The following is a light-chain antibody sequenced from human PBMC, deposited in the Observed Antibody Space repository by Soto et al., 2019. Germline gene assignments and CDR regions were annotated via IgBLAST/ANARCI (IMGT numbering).Light chain of an antibody. V-gene: IGKV3-15*01. CDR1: QRVSSN. Sequence: EIVMTQSPATLSVSPGERATLSCRASQRVSSNLAWYQQTPGQAPRLLIYGAFTRATGIPARFSGSGSGTVFTLTISSLQSEDFAVYYCQQYNSWPRTFGQGTKVEIK. CDR2: GAF. J-gene: IGKJ1*01. CDR3: QQYNSWPRT.